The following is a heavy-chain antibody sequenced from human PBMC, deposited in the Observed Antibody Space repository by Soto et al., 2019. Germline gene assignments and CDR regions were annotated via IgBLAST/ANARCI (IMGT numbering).Heavy chain of an antibody. V-gene: IGHV3-66*01. Sequence: EVQLVELGEGLVQPGGSLRLSCAASGVTVSNNYMSWVRQAPGKGLEWVSVIYSGGRTYYADSVKGRFIISRDSSNNTLYLQMNSLRAEDTAVYYCARDTYDDYRGQGTLVTVSS. CDR2: IYSGGRT. J-gene: IGHJ4*02. CDR3: ARDTYDDY. CDR1: GVTVSNNY. D-gene: IGHD3-3*01.